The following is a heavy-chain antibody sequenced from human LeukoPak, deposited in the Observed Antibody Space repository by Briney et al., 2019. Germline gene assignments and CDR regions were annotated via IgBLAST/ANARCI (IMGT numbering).Heavy chain of an antibody. CDR1: GFTFDDYA. CDR2: IGWNSGSI. D-gene: IGHD6-19*01. Sequence: GRSLRLSCAASGFTFDDYAMHWVRQAPGKGLEWVSGIGWNSGSIGYADSVKGRFTISRDNAKNSLYLQMNSLRAEDTALYYCAKGGGQWLVESYFDYWGQGTLVTVSS. CDR3: AKGGGQWLVESYFDY. V-gene: IGHV3-9*01. J-gene: IGHJ4*02.